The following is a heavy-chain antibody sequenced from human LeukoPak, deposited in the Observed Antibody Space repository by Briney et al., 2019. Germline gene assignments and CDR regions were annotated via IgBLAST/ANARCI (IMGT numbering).Heavy chain of an antibody. D-gene: IGHD6-13*01. J-gene: IGHJ4*02. Sequence: SETLSLTCTVSGGSISSYYWSWIRQPPGKGLEWIGYIYYSGSTNYNPSLKSRVTISVDTSKNQFSLKLSSVTAADTAVYYCARGQLGPRIAAAGTDYWGQGTLVTVSS. V-gene: IGHV4-59*12. CDR2: IYYSGST. CDR1: GGSISSYY. CDR3: ARGQLGPRIAAAGTDY.